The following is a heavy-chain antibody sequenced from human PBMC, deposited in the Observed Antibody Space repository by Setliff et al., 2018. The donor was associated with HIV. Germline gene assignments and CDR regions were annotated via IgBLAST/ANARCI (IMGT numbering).Heavy chain of an antibody. CDR1: GGSISSYY. Sequence: SETLSLTCTVSGGSISSYYWSWVRQPPGKGLEWIGRIYTSGGATYNPSFKSRVTISVDTSKNHFSLKLNSVTAADTAVYYCARAFPMTTVVTQSGYGAFDIWGQGTMVTVSS. CDR2: IYTSGGA. V-gene: IGHV4-4*08. CDR3: ARAFPMTTVVTQSGYGAFDI. J-gene: IGHJ3*02. D-gene: IGHD4-17*01.